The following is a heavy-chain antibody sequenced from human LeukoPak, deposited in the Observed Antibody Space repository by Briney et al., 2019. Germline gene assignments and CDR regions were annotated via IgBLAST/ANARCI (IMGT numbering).Heavy chain of an antibody. Sequence: PRRSRRPSWAVDGLTSANYCTRWDRQAARNGLEWVYGINLNGGSTGYQDSVKGRFTISRDNAKNSLYLQMNSLRAEDTALYYCARGGSTSCPSYWGQGTLVTVSS. J-gene: IGHJ4*02. CDR1: GLTSANYC. CDR3: ARGGSTSCPSY. CDR2: INLNGGST. D-gene: IGHD2-2*01. V-gene: IGHV3-20*04.